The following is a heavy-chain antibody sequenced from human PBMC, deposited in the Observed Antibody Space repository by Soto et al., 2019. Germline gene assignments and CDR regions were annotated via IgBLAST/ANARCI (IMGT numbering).Heavy chain of an antibody. Sequence: QVQLVESGGGVVQPGRSLRLSCAASGFTFSSYGMHWVRQAPGKGLEWVAVISYDGSNKYYADSVKGRFTISRDNSKNTLYLQMNRLRAEDTAVYYCAKDRYSGYDCDYFDYWGQGTKVNVFS. D-gene: IGHD5-12*01. V-gene: IGHV3-30*18. CDR3: AKDRYSGYDCDYFDY. CDR2: ISYDGSNK. CDR1: GFTFSSYG. J-gene: IGHJ4*01.